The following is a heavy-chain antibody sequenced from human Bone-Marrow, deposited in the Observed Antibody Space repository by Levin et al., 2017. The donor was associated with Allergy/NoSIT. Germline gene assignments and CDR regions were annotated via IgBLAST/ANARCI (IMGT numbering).Heavy chain of an antibody. J-gene: IGHJ4*02. Sequence: LSLTCAASGFTFSSYGMHWVRQAPGKGLEWVAVISYDGSNKYYADSVKGRFTISRDNSKNTLYLQMNSLRAEDTAVYYCAKDLRGYSYGVDDYWGQGTLVTVSS. CDR2: ISYDGSNK. D-gene: IGHD5-18*01. CDR3: AKDLRGYSYGVDDY. V-gene: IGHV3-30*18. CDR1: GFTFSSYG.